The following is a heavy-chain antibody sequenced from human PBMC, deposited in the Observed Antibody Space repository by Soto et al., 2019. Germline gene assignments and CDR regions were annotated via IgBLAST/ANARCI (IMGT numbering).Heavy chain of an antibody. D-gene: IGHD3-16*01. CDR2: IYYSGST. J-gene: IGHJ4*02. Sequence: SETLSLTCTVSGGSISSSSYYWGWIRQPPGKGLEWIGSIYYSGSTYYNPSLKSRVTISVDTSKNQFSLKLSSVTAADTAVYYCARHVRLGESVYWGQGTLVTVSS. V-gene: IGHV4-39*01. CDR1: GGSISSSSYY. CDR3: ARHVRLGESVY.